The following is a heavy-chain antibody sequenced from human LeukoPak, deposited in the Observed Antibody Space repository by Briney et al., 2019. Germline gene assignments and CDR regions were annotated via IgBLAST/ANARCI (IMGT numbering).Heavy chain of an antibody. CDR3: ARDRDYYDSSGYYPGNWFDP. D-gene: IGHD3-22*01. V-gene: IGHV1-69*04. CDR2: IIPIFGIA. J-gene: IGHJ5*02. CDR1: GGTFSSYA. Sequence: PVKVSCKASGGTFSSYAISWVRQAPGQRLEWRGRIIPIFGIANYAQKFQGRVTNTADKSTSTACMELSSLRSEDTAVYYCARDRDYYDSSGYYPGNWFDPWGQGTLVTASS.